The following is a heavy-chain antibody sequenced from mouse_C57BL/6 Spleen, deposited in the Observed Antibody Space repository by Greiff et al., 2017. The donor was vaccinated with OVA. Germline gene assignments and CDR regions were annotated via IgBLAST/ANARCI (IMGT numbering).Heavy chain of an antibody. CDR2: IYPGSGST. CDR1: GYTFTSYW. Sequence: QVQLQQPGAELVKPGASVKMSCKASGYTFTSYWITWVKQRPGQGLEWIGDIYPGSGSTNYNEKFKSKATLTVDTSSSTAYMQLSSLTSEDSAVYCCAREVDGYYPFDDWGQGTTLTVSS. D-gene: IGHD2-3*01. J-gene: IGHJ2*01. CDR3: AREVDGYYPFDD. V-gene: IGHV1-55*01.